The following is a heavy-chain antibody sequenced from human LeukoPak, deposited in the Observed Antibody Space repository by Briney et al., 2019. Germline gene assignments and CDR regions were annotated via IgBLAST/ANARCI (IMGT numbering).Heavy chain of an antibody. J-gene: IGHJ4*02. CDR3: ARDVFYYGSGSADY. Sequence: GGSLRLSCSASGFTFSSYWMSWVRQAPGKGLEWVANIKQDGSEKYYVDSVKGRFTISRDNAKNSRYLQMNSLRAEDTAVYYCARDVFYYGSGSADYWGQGTLVTVSS. D-gene: IGHD3-10*01. CDR1: GFTFSSYW. CDR2: IKQDGSEK. V-gene: IGHV3-7*01.